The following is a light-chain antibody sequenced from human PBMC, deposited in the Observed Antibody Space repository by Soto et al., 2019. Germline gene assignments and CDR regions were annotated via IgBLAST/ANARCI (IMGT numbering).Light chain of an antibody. CDR1: QSVSATY. CDR2: GAS. J-gene: IGKJ5*01. V-gene: IGKV3-20*01. Sequence: EMVLTQSPGTLSWSPGERATLSCRASQSVSATYLAWYQQKPGQAPWLLIYGASNRATGIPDRFTGSGSGTDFPLTISRLEPEDFAVFFCPPYGHSQIIFGQGARLEI. CDR3: PPYGHSQII.